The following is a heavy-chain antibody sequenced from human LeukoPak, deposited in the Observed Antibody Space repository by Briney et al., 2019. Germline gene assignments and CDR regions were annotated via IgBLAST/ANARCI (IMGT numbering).Heavy chain of an antibody. V-gene: IGHV4-34*01. J-gene: IGHJ4*02. D-gene: IGHD5-12*01. CDR2: INNRGTT. Sequence: SETLFLTCAVSGGSLSPHYWSWIRRPLGKGLEWIGEINNRGTTNYSPSLRGRATISVDTSKNQFSLRLTSVTAADTAMYYCARVPLWWLTPFDFWGQGTLATISS. CDR3: ARVPLWWLTPFDF. CDR1: GGSLSPHY.